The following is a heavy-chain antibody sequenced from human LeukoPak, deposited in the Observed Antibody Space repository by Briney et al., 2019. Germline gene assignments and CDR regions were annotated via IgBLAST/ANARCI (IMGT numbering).Heavy chain of an antibody. J-gene: IGHJ5*02. D-gene: IGHD3-3*01. CDR3: ARVRFSEFDP. Sequence: SQTLSLTCTVSGGSISSGSYYWSWIRQPPGKGLEWIGYIYYSGSTNYNPSLKSRATISVDTSKNQFSLKLSSVTAADTAVYYCARVRFSEFDPWGQGTLVTVSS. V-gene: IGHV4-61*01. CDR1: GGSISSGSYY. CDR2: IYYSGST.